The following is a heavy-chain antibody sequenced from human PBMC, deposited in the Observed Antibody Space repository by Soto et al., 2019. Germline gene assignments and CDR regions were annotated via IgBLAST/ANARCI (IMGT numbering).Heavy chain of an antibody. V-gene: IGHV3-30-3*01. D-gene: IGHD6-13*01. Sequence: QEQLVESGGGVVQPGRSLRLSCVASGFTFRSYGMHWVRQAPGKGREWGAVMSDDESKKYYADSVKGRFTISRDNSKNTLFLQMDTLISEDTAVYYCARTAGGRVRGALDIWGQGTMVTVSS. CDR3: ARTAGGRVRGALDI. CDR1: GFTFRSYG. CDR2: MSDDESKK. J-gene: IGHJ3*02.